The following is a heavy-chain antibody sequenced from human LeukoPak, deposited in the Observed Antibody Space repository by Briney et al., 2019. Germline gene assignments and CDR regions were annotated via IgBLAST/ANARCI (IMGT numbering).Heavy chain of an antibody. V-gene: IGHV4-61*02. D-gene: IGHD1-7*01. J-gene: IGHJ3*02. Sequence: SETLSLTCTVSGGSISSGDYYWSWIRQPAGKGLEWIGRVYTSGSTHYNPSLKTRLTMSLDTSKRQFSLKLSSVTAADTAMYYCARIITGTTTAFDIWGQGTMVTVSS. CDR1: GGSISSGDYY. CDR2: VYTSGST. CDR3: ARIITGTTTAFDI.